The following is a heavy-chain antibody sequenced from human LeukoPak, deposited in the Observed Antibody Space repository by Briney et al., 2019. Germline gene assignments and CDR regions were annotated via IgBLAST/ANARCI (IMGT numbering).Heavy chain of an antibody. D-gene: IGHD3-3*01. V-gene: IGHV4-39*01. CDR2: IYYSGST. Sequence: SETLSLTCTVSGGSISSSSYSWGWIRQPPGKGLDWIGTIYYSGSTYSNPSLKSRVTISVDTSKNQFSLKLSSATAADTAAYYCARQGYWSGYFVFDYWGQGTLVTVSS. J-gene: IGHJ4*02. CDR3: ARQGYWSGYFVFDY. CDR1: GGSISSSSYS.